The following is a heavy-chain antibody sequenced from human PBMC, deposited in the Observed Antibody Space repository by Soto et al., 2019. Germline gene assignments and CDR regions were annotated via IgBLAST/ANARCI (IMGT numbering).Heavy chain of an antibody. CDR3: ARGGVRDGYNGTWFDP. J-gene: IGHJ5*02. Sequence: SETLSLTCAVSGGSISSSNWWSWVRQPPGKGLEWIGEIYHSGSTTYNPSLKSRVTISVDKSKNQFSLKRTFVTAADTAVYYCARGGVRDGYNGTWFDPWGQGTLVTVSS. CDR1: GGSISSSNW. D-gene: IGHD3-10*01. V-gene: IGHV4-4*02. CDR2: IYHSGST.